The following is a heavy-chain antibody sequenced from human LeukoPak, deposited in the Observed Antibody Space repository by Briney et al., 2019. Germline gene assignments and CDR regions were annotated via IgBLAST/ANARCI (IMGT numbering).Heavy chain of an antibody. Sequence: GGSLRLSCAISGFTFAKFAMSWVRQAPGKGLEWVSLIYSDGSTNYADSVRGRFTISRDNSKNTLYLQMNSLRAEDTAVYFCARDLGYCSGGTCYVGYFDYWGQGTLVTVSS. D-gene: IGHD2-15*01. V-gene: IGHV3-66*01. CDR3: ARDLGYCSGGTCYVGYFDY. CDR1: GFTFAKFA. J-gene: IGHJ4*02. CDR2: IYSDGST.